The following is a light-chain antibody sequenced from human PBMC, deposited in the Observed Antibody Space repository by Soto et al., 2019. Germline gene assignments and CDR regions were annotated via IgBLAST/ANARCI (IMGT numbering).Light chain of an antibody. CDR3: SSYTSSSTQV. Sequence: VSGSPGQSITISCTGTSSDVGGYNYVSWYQQHPGKAPKLMIYDVSNRPSGVSNRFSGSKSGNTASLTISGLQAEDEADYYCSSYTSSSTQVFGTGTKVTVL. CDR2: DVS. V-gene: IGLV2-14*04. CDR1: SSDVGGYNY. J-gene: IGLJ1*01.